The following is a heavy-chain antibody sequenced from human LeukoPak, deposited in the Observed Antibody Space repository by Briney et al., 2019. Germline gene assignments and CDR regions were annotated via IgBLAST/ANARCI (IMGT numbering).Heavy chain of an antibody. CDR2: VNPSGGST. D-gene: IGHD6-13*01. CDR1: GYTFTSYY. V-gene: IGHV1-46*01. Sequence: ASVKVSCKASGYTFTSYYMHWVRQAPGQGLEWMGIVNPSGGSTSYAQKFQGRVTMTRDTSTSTVYMELSSLRSEDTAVYYCARDRWAAAGTPQDYFDYWGQGTLVTVSS. CDR3: ARDRWAAAGTPQDYFDY. J-gene: IGHJ4*02.